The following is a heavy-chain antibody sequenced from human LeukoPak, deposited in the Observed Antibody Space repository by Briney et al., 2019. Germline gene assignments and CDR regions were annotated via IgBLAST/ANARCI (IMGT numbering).Heavy chain of an antibody. D-gene: IGHD6-19*01. CDR1: GFTFSSYW. CDR2: IKQEGSEK. Sequence: GGSLRLSCAASGFTFSSYWMSWVRQAPGKGLEWVANIKQEGSEKYYVDSVKGRFTISRDNAKNSLYLQMNSLRAEDTAVYYCAGISIAVAGTGLDYWGQGTLVTVSS. CDR3: AGISIAVAGTGLDY. J-gene: IGHJ4*02. V-gene: IGHV3-7*03.